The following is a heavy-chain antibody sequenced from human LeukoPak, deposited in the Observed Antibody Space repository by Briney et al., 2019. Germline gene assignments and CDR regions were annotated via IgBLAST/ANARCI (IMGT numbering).Heavy chain of an antibody. Sequence: TSETLSLTCTVSGGSISSSSYYWGWIRQPPGKGLEWIGSIYYSGSTYYNPSLKSRVTISVDTSKNQFSLKLSSVTAADTAVYYCARGGSSWYFDYWGQGTLVTVSS. CDR3: ARGGSSWYFDY. CDR1: GGSISSSSYY. CDR2: IYYSGST. D-gene: IGHD6-13*01. V-gene: IGHV4-39*07. J-gene: IGHJ4*02.